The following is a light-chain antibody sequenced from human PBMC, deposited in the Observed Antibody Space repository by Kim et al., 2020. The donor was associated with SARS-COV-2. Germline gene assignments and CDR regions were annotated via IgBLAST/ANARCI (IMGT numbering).Light chain of an antibody. CDR2: DAS. J-gene: IGKJ4*01. Sequence: EIVLTQSPATLSLSPGERATLSCRASKRISSYFAWYQQKPGQAPRLLLYDASNRATGVPARFSGSGSGADFTLTITRIEPDDFAVYYYQQYGNSTPSFGGGTKVDIK. CDR3: QQYGNSTPS. CDR1: KRISSY. V-gene: IGKV3-11*01.